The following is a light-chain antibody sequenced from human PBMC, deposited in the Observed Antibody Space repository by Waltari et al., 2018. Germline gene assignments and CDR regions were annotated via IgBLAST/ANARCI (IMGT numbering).Light chain of an antibody. CDR1: SDDIGAYRY. CDR2: DLT. Sequence: QSALTQPASVSGSPGQSLTISCTGTSDDIGAYRYVPWYHQRPGKVPKLIIYDLTERPSGVSNRFSGSKSGSTASLTVSGLQAEDEGLFYCSAYTSRGTLKFGGGTRVTVL. CDR3: SAYTSRGTLK. J-gene: IGLJ2*01. V-gene: IGLV2-14*03.